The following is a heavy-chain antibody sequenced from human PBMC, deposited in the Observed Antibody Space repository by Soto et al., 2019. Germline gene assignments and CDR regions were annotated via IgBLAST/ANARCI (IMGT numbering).Heavy chain of an antibody. CDR2: ISGSGSTT. V-gene: IGHV3-23*01. D-gene: IGHD2-2*01. J-gene: IGHJ3*01. Sequence: EVQLLESGGGLVQPGGSLRVSCIASGFTFRSYAMSWVRQAPGKGLEWVSAISGSGSTTYYADSVKGRFTISRDNSKNTLYLQMNRLRAEDAAVYYCAKDLEVYCISSSCYGDAFDVWVQGTMVTVSS. CDR3: AKDLEVYCISSSCYGDAFDV. CDR1: GFTFRSYA.